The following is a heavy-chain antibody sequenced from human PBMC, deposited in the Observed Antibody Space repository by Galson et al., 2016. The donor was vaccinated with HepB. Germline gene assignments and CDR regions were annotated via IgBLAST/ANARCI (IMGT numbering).Heavy chain of an antibody. J-gene: IGHJ5*02. CDR2: TYYRSKWHF. V-gene: IGHV6-1*01. D-gene: IGHD3-3*01. CDR1: GDSVSSNSGV. CDR3: AKEPAYHDFSSGSWQPAGRFDP. Sequence: CAISGDSVSSNSGVWNWVRQSPPRGLEWLGRTYYRSKWHFDYAVSVRSRITISPDTFKNQFSLQLDSVTLEDTAIYYCAKEPAYHDFSSGSWQPAGRFDPWGQGTLVIVSS.